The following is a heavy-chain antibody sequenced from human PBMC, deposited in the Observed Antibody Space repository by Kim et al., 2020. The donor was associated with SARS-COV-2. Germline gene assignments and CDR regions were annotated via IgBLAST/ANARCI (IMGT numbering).Heavy chain of an antibody. Sequence: GGSLRLSCAASGFTFSSYGMHWVRQAPGKGLEWVAVISYDGSNKYYADSVKGRFTISRDNSKNTLYLQMNSLRAEDTAVYYCAKAIGGYSGYDSKIGMDVWGQGATVTVSS. CDR3: AKAIGGYSGYDSKIGMDV. CDR2: ISYDGSNK. CDR1: GFTFSSYG. D-gene: IGHD5-12*01. J-gene: IGHJ6*02. V-gene: IGHV3-30*18.